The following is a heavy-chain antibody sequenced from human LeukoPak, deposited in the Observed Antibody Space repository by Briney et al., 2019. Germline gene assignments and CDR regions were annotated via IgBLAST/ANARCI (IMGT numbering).Heavy chain of an antibody. Sequence: ASVKVSCKASGYTFTSYGISWGRQAPGQGLGWMGWSSAYNGNTNYAQKLQGRVTMTTDTSTSTAYMELRSLRSDDTAVYYCARSPGDIVVADPYYYYYGIDVWGQGTTVTVSS. CDR1: GYTFTSYG. V-gene: IGHV1-18*01. D-gene: IGHD2-2*01. CDR3: ARSPGDIVVADPYYYYYGIDV. CDR2: SSAYNGNT. J-gene: IGHJ6*02.